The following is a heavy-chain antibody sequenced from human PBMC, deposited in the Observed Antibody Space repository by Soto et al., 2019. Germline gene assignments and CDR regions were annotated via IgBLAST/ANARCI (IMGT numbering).Heavy chain of an antibody. Sequence: ASVKVSCKASGYTFTTYVMHWVRQAPGQRLEWMGWLNAGNDNTEYSQKLQGRVTITRDTSASTVYMELSSLSSEDTAVYYCARVGQNYYGLDVWGQGTTVTVSS. J-gene: IGHJ6*02. CDR1: GYTFTTYV. CDR2: LNAGNDNT. D-gene: IGHD3-3*01. V-gene: IGHV1-3*01. CDR3: ARVGQNYYGLDV.